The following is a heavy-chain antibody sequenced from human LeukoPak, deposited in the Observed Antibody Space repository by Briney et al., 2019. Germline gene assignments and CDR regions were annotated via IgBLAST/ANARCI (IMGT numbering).Heavy chain of an antibody. V-gene: IGHV1-18*01. CDR3: ARDLHPFRSGYPNWFDP. CDR1: GYTFTSYG. Sequence: ASVKVSCKASGYTFTSYGISRVRQAPGQGLEWMGWISAYNGNTNYAQKLQGRVTMTTDTSTSTAYMELRSLRSDDTAVYYCARDLHPFRSGYPNWFDPWGQGTLVTVSS. J-gene: IGHJ5*02. D-gene: IGHD3-3*01. CDR2: ISAYNGNT.